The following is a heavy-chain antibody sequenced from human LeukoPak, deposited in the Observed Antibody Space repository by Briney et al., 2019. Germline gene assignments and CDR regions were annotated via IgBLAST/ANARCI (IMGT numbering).Heavy chain of an antibody. J-gene: IGHJ4*02. CDR3: SYDHFDY. D-gene: IGHD2-21*01. Sequence: GGSLRLSCVPSGFSFSNYAMSWVRQAPGKGLEWVSSISGSGGSTHYADSVKGRFTISRDKTKNTLYLQMNSLRAEDTAVYYCSYDHFDYWGQGTLVTVSS. CDR2: ISGSGGST. V-gene: IGHV3-23*01. CDR1: GFSFSNYA.